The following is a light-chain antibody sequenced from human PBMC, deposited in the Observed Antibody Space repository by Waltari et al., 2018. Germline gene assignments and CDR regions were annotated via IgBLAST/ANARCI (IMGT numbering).Light chain of an antibody. CDR3: QQYEDWPRHS. J-gene: IGKJ4*01. V-gene: IGKV3-15*01. Sequence: EILVTQSPATLSVSPGERVTPPCRASQNVGTSLAWYQQKPGQTPRPLIFGAYSRASGVPARFSGSGSGTDFTLAISSLQSEDFAVYYCQQYEDWPRHSFGGGTKVQIE. CDR1: QNVGTS. CDR2: GAY.